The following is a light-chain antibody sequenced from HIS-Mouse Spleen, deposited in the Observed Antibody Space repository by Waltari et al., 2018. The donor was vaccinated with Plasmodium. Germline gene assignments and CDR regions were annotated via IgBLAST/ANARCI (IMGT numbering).Light chain of an antibody. CDR2: KAS. V-gene: IGKV1-5*03. Sequence: STLSASVGDRVTITCRASQSISSWLAWYQQKPGKAPKLLIYKASSLESGVPSRFSGSGSGTEFTLTISSLQPDDFATYYCQQKWTFGQGTKVEIK. CDR1: QSISSW. J-gene: IGKJ1*01. CDR3: QQKWT.